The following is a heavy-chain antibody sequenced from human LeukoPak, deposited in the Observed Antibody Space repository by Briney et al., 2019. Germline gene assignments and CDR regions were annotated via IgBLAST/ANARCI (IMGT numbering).Heavy chain of an antibody. CDR3: ATRAQNYGAFDY. D-gene: IGHD1-7*01. V-gene: IGHV1-18*01. CDR1: GYTFTSYG. J-gene: IGHJ4*02. Sequence: ASVKVSCKASGYTFTSYGISWVRQAPGQGLEWMGWISAYNGNTNYAQKLQGRVTITTDTSTSTAYMELSSLRSEDTAVYYCATRAQNYGAFDYWGQGTLVTVSS. CDR2: ISAYNGNT.